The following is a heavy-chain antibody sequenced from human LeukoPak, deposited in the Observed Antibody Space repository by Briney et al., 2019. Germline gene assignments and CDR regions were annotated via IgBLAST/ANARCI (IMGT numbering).Heavy chain of an antibody. D-gene: IGHD2-2*01. CDR2: INSSSSYT. J-gene: IGHJ5*02. CDR1: GFTFSDYY. V-gene: IGHV3-11*06. Sequence: GESLRLSCAASGFTFSDYYMSWIRQAPGKGLEWVSYINSSSSYTNYADSVKGRFTISRDNAKNSLYLQMNSLRAEDTAVYYCARELVPAAMRGGRSNWFDPWGQGTLVTVSS. CDR3: ARELVPAAMRGGRSNWFDP.